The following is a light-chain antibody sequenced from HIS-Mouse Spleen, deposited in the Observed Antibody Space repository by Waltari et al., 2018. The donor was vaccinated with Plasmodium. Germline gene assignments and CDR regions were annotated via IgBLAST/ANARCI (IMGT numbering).Light chain of an antibody. CDR3: QQRSNWPRVLT. CDR1: QSVSSY. V-gene: IGKV3-11*01. J-gene: IGKJ4*01. Sequence: EIVLTQSPATLSFSPGEGATLSFRASQSVSSYLAWYQQKPGQAPRLLSYDASNRATGIPARFSGSGSGTDFTLTISSLEPEDFAVYYCQQRSNWPRVLTFGGGTKVEIK. CDR2: DAS.